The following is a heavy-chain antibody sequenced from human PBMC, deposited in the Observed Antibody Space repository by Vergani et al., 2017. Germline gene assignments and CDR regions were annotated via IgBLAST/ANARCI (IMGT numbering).Heavy chain of an antibody. J-gene: IGHJ4*02. CDR3: ARENYDYVWGSDRYLTDY. CDR2: IYHSGST. CDR1: GYSISSGYY. V-gene: IGHV4-38-2*02. D-gene: IGHD3-16*02. Sequence: QVQLQESGPGLVKPSETLSLTCTVSGYSISSGYYWGWIRQPPGKGLEWIGSIYHSGSTYYNPSLKSRVTISVDTSKNQFSLKLSSVTAADTAVYYCARENYDYVWGSDRYLTDYWGQGTLVTVSS.